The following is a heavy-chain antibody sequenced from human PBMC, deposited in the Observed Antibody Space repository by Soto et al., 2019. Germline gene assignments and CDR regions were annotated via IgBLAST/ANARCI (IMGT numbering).Heavy chain of an antibody. V-gene: IGHV3-30*18. CDR1: GFTFSTYG. CDR3: AKGGCGSYLYFDY. J-gene: IGHJ4*02. D-gene: IGHD1-26*01. CDR2: ISYDENNK. Sequence: QVQLVESGGGVVQPGRSLRLSCAASGFTFSTYGMHWVRQAPGKGLEWVAVISYDENNKYYVDSVKGRFTISRDKSKNTLYLQMNSLRTEDTAVYYCAKGGCGSYLYFDYWGQGTLVTVSS.